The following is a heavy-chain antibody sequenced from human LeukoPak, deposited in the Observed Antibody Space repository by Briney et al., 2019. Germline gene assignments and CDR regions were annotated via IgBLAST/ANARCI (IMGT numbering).Heavy chain of an antibody. V-gene: IGHV3-30*04. Sequence: GGSLRLSCAASGFTFSSYAMHWVRQAPGKGLEWVAVISYDGSNKYYADSVKGRFTISRDNSKNTLYLQMNSLRAEDTAVYYCAKGPGWEASYYYYYMDVWGKGTTVTISS. CDR1: GFTFSSYA. D-gene: IGHD1-26*01. CDR3: AKGPGWEASYYYYYMDV. CDR2: ISYDGSNK. J-gene: IGHJ6*03.